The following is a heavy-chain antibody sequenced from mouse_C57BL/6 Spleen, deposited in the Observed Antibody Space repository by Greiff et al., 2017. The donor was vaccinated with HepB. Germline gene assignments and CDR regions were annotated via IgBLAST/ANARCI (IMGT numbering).Heavy chain of an antibody. V-gene: IGHV1-22*01. Sequence: DVQLVESGPELVKPGASVKMSCKASGYTFTDYNMHWVKQSHGKSLEWIGYINPNNGGTSYNQKFKGKATLTVNKSSSTAYMELRSLTSEDSAVYYCARVGGSSPAWFAYWGQGTLVTVSA. J-gene: IGHJ3*01. CDR1: GYTFTDYN. CDR3: ARVGGSSPAWFAY. CDR2: INPNNGGT. D-gene: IGHD1-1*01.